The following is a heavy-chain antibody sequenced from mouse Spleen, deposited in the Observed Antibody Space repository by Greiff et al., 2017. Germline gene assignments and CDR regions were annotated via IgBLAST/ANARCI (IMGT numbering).Heavy chain of an antibody. Sequence: QVQLQQSGAELVRPGASVKLSCKASGYTFTDYYINWVKQRPGQGLEWIARIYPGSGNTYYNEKFKGKATLTAEKSSSTAYMQLSSLTSEDSAVYFCARRITTVVGGYFDYWGQGTTLTVSS. V-gene: IGHV1-76*01. CDR2: IYPGSGNT. D-gene: IGHD1-1*01. CDR3: ARRITTVVGGYFDY. CDR1: GYTFTDYY. J-gene: IGHJ2*01.